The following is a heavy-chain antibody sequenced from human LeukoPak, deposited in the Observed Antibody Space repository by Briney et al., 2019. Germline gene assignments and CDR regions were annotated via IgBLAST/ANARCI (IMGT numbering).Heavy chain of an antibody. CDR3: AKDLELATPYYYYYGMDV. Sequence: GGSLRLSCAASGFTFSSYWMSWVRQAPGKGLEWVANIKQDGGEKYYVDSVKGRFTISRDNAKYSLYLQMNFLRAEDTAVYYCAKDLELATPYYYYYGMDVWGQGTMVTVSS. D-gene: IGHD1-26*01. J-gene: IGHJ6*02. CDR1: GFTFSSYW. CDR2: IKQDGGEK. V-gene: IGHV3-7*01.